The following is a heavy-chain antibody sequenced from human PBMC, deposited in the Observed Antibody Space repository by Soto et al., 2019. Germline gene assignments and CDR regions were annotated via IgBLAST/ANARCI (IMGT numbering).Heavy chain of an antibody. V-gene: IGHV3-21*01. Sequence: LRLSCAASGFNFSPYTMTWVRQAPGKGLDWVSSISGESAYIYYADSVKGRFTISRDNAENSLYLQMTDLRAEDTAVYYCTRSPRSTTRTPKGGAQNDYWGQGTLVTVSS. CDR1: GFNFSPYT. J-gene: IGHJ4*02. D-gene: IGHD1-1*01. CDR3: TRSPRSTTRTPKGGAQNDY. CDR2: ISGESAYI.